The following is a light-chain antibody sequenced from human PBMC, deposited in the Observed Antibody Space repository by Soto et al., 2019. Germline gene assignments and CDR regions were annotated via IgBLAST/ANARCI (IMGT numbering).Light chain of an antibody. CDR1: QSLLHITGETF. V-gene: IGKV2-29*01. CDR2: EVS. Sequence: VMTQDPLSLSVAPGQPASISCKSSQSLLHITGETFLFWYLQKPGQSPQLLIYEVSTRVSGVPDRFSGSGSGTDFTLEICRVETDDVGIYYSMLSTQLPPTSAHGTRLEIK. J-gene: IGKJ5*01. CDR3: MLSTQLPPT.